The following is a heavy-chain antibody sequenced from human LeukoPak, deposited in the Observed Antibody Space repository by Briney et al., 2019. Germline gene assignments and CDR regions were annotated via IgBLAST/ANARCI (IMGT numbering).Heavy chain of an antibody. J-gene: IGHJ4*02. Sequence: GGSLRLSCAASGFTFASNAMSWVRQALGKGLEWVSSITGSVGSTYYADSVKGRFTISRDISKNTLYLQMNSLRAEDTAVYYCAKAPYSSSWGIDYWGQGTLVTVSS. CDR2: ITGSVGST. V-gene: IGHV3-23*01. CDR3: AKAPYSSSWGIDY. CDR1: GFTFASNA. D-gene: IGHD6-13*01.